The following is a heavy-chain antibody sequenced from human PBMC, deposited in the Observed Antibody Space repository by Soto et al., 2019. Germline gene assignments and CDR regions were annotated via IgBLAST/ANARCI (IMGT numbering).Heavy chain of an antibody. CDR3: GDLDGSYFGMDV. V-gene: IGHV3-15*01. J-gene: IGHJ6*02. CDR2: IKSKAVGETI. D-gene: IGHD3-10*01. CDR1: KVTAW. Sequence: EVQLVASGGGLVKPGGSLRLSCGASKVTAWMSWVRQAPGKGLEWVGRIKSKAVGETIDYAAPVQGRFTISRDDSKDMVYLEMNSLKIEDTAVYSCGDLDGSYFGMDVRGQGTTVIVSS.